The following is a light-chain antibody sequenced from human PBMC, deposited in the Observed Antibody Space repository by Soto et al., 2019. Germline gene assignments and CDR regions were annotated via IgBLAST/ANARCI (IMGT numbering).Light chain of an antibody. CDR3: QTRGTPEV. CDR2: LNSDGSH. J-gene: IGLJ2*01. CDR1: SGHSSYA. V-gene: IGLV4-69*01. Sequence: QLVLTQSPSASASLGASVKLTCTLSSGHSSYAIAWHQQQPEKGPRYLMKLNSDGSHSKGDGIPDRFSGSSSGAERYLTISGLQSEDEADYYCQTRGTPEVFGGGTKLTVL.